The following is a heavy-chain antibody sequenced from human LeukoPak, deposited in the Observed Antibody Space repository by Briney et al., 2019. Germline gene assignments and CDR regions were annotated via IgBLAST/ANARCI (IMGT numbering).Heavy chain of an antibody. CDR2: IEQDGSEK. D-gene: IGHD5-18*01. CDR3: AKGHTSLAP. J-gene: IGHJ4*02. V-gene: IGHV3-7*01. CDR1: GFSFTTSW. Sequence: GGSLRLSCAASGFSFTTSWMSWVRQAPGKGLEWVASIEQDGSEKYYVDSVKGRFTISRDNAKNSLFLQMNSLRAEDTAVYYCAKGHTSLAPGGQGALITVSS.